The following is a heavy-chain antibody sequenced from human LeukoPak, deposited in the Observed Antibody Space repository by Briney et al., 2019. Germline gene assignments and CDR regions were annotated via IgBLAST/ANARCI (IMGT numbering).Heavy chain of an antibody. CDR2: IGTAGDT. CDR1: GFTFRSYD. V-gene: IGHV3-13*01. J-gene: IGHJ4*02. CDR3: VARPSYYDSSGHYDY. Sequence: PGGSLRLSCAASGFTFRSYDMHWVRQATGKGLEWVSAIGTAGDTYYPGSVKGRFTISRENAKNSLYLQMNSLRAGDTAVYYCVARPSYYDSSGHYDYWGQGTLVTVSS. D-gene: IGHD3-22*01.